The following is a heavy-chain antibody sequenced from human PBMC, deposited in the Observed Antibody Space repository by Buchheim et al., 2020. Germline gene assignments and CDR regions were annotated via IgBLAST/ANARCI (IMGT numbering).Heavy chain of an antibody. J-gene: IGHJ4*02. CDR2: ISGSGGST. Sequence: EVQLLESGGGLVQPGGSLRLSCAASGFTFSSYAMNWVRQAPGKGLEWVSDISGSGGSTYYADSVKGRFTISRDNSKNTLYLQMSSLKAEDTAVYYCAKDRTGYGSSWYDYWGQGTL. CDR1: GFTFSSYA. V-gene: IGHV3-23*01. CDR3: AKDRTGYGSSWYDY. D-gene: IGHD6-13*01.